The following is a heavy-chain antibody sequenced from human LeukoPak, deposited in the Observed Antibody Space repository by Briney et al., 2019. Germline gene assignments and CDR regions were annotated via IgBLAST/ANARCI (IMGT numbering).Heavy chain of an antibody. J-gene: IGHJ5*02. CDR2: INPNSGGT. CDR1: GYTFTGYY. CDR3: ARVSPHRKMSYGNQNWFDT. Sequence: ASVKVSCKASGYTFTGYYLHWVRQAPGQGLEWMGWINPNSGGTNYAQKFQGRVTMTRDTSISTAYMELRRLKSDDTAVYYCARVSPHRKMSYGNQNWFDTWGQGTLVTVSS. V-gene: IGHV1-2*02. D-gene: IGHD3-16*01.